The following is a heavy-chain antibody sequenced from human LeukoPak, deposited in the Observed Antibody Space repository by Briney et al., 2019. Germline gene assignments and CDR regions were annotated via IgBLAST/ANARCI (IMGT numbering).Heavy chain of an antibody. CDR1: GFPFSAYA. CDR3: AKSGDTGPDDIDY. CDR2: IRGSGETT. V-gene: IGHV3-23*01. Sequence: GGSLRLSCVASGFPFSAYAMSWVRQAPGKGLEWVSGIRGSGETTYYAESVKGRFTISRDNSKNTLYLQMNSLRAEDTAVYYCAKSGDTGPDDIDYWGQGTLVTVSS. D-gene: IGHD1-14*01. J-gene: IGHJ4*02.